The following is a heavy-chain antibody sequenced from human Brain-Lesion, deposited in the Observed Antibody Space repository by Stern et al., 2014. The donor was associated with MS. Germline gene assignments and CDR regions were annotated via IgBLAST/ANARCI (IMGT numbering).Heavy chain of an antibody. V-gene: IGHV3-7*04. CDR2: LKEDGTEP. D-gene: IGHD5-24*01. J-gene: IGHJ6*02. Sequence: VQLVESGGGLVQPGGSLTISCTAAGFTFGNYWMTWVRQAPGKGLEWVANLKEDGTEPKYVDSAKGQLNITREQSRNSLYLQMNSLRVEDTALYYWARVYNSIYGIVTQRGSGMDVWGQGTTVIVSS. CDR1: GFTFGNYW. CDR3: ARVYNSIYGIVTQRGSGMDV.